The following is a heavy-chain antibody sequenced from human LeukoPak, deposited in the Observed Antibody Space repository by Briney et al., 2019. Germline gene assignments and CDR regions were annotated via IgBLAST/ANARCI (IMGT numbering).Heavy chain of an antibody. V-gene: IGHV3-9*01. CDR1: GFTFDDYA. J-gene: IGHJ4*02. D-gene: IGHD2-15*01. CDR2: ISWNSGSI. CDR3: AKDAAPSIGYFDY. Sequence: TGGSLRLSCAASGFTFDDYAMHWVRQAPGKGLEWVSGISWNSGSIGYADSVKGRFTISRDNSKNTLYLQMNSLRAEDTAVYYCAKDAAPSIGYFDYWGQGTLVTVSS.